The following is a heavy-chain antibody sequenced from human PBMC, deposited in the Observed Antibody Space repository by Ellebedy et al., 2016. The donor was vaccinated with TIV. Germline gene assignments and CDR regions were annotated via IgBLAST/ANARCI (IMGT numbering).Heavy chain of an antibody. Sequence: KFQGRVTITRDTSASTAYMELSSLRSEDMAVYYCARVKWELPFDYWGQGTLVTVSS. CDR3: ARVKWELPFDY. D-gene: IGHD1-26*01. J-gene: IGHJ4*02. V-gene: IGHV1-3*01.